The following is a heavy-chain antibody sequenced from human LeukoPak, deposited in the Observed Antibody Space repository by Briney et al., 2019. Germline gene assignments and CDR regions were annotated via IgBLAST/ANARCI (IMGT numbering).Heavy chain of an antibody. J-gene: IGHJ4*02. D-gene: IGHD6-13*01. CDR1: GFTFSSYS. V-gene: IGHV3-21*01. CDR3: TTDLIPAYSSRILD. Sequence: GGSLRLSCAASGFTFSSYSMNWVRQAPGKGLEWVSSISSSSSYIYYADSVKGRFTISRDNAKNSLYLQMNSLRAEDTAVYYCTTDLIPAYSSRILDWGQGTLVTVSS. CDR2: ISSSSSYI.